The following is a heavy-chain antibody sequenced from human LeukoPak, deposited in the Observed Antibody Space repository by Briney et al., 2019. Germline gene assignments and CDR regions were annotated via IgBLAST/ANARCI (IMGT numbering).Heavy chain of an antibody. CDR3: ARDGLYGDYDY. J-gene: IGHJ4*02. D-gene: IGHD4-17*01. Sequence: GGSLRLSCEASGFTFSSYNMNWVRQAPGKGLEWVSSISSSSNYIYYADSVKGRFTISRDNAKNSLYLQMNSLRAEDTAVYYCARDGLYGDYDYWGQGTLVTVSS. CDR1: GFTFSSYN. V-gene: IGHV3-21*01. CDR2: ISSSSNYI.